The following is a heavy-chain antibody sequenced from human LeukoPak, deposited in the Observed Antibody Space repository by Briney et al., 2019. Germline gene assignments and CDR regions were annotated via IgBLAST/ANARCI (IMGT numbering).Heavy chain of an antibody. CDR2: ISAYNGNT. CDR1: GYTFTSYG. D-gene: IGHD3-9*01. CDR3: ARVWSYDILTGQLSGHHWFDP. V-gene: IGHV1-18*01. Sequence: ASVKVSCKASGYTFTSYGISWVRQAPGQGLEWTGWISAYNGNTNYAQKLQGRVTMTTDTSTSTAYMELRSLRSDDTAVYYCARVWSYDILTGQLSGHHWFDPWGQGTLVSVSS. J-gene: IGHJ5*02.